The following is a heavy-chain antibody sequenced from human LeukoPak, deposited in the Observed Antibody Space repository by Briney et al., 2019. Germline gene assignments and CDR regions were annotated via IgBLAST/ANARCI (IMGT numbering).Heavy chain of an antibody. CDR3: ARGPYSYDSSGAFDI. V-gene: IGHV4-38-2*02. Sequence: SETLSLTCTVSGYSIRSDYYWGWIRQPPGKGLEWIGSIYHSGSTYYNPSLKSRVTISVDTSKNQFSLKLSSVTAADTAVYFCARGPYSYDSSGAFDIWGQGTMVTVSS. J-gene: IGHJ3*02. CDR1: GYSIRSDYY. CDR2: IYHSGST. D-gene: IGHD3-22*01.